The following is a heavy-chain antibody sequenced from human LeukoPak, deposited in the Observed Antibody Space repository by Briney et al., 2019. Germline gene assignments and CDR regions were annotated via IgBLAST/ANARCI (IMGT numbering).Heavy chain of an antibody. CDR2: IYYSGST. D-gene: IGHD2-2*01. J-gene: IGHJ4*02. CDR3: ARDGRYQPLGY. Sequence: SETLSPTCTVSGGSISSYYWSWIRQPPGKGLEWIGYIYYSGSTNYNPSLKSRVTISVDTSKNQFSLKLSSVTAADTAVYYCARDGRYQPLGYGGQGTLVTVSS. V-gene: IGHV4-59*01. CDR1: GGSISSYY.